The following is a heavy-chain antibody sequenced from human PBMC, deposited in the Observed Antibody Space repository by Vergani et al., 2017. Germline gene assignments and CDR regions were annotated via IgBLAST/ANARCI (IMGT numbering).Heavy chain of an antibody. D-gene: IGHD1-26*01. CDR1: GGSVSSGSYY. J-gene: IGHJ3*02. CDR3: ARPNVYYHAFDI. CDR2: IYYSGST. Sequence: QVQLQESGPGLVKPSETLSLTCTVSGGSVSSGSYYWSWIRQPAGKGLEWIGYIYYSGSTNYNPSLKSRVTISVDTSKNQFSLKLSSVTAADTAVYYCARPNVYYHAFDIWGQGTMVTVSS. V-gene: IGHV4-61*10.